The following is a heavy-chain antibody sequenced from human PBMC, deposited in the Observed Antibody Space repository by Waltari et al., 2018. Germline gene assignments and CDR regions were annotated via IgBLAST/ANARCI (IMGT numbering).Heavy chain of an antibody. Sequence: QVQLQESGPGLVKPSETLSLTCIVSGDSVTGYSWNWIRQSPRKGLEWIWSISHKGRTNFNPSLNNRATVSLDTTKNHFSLKLTSVAAPDTAVYYCATEGWKVAGGTGWNWFDPWGQGILVTVST. CDR1: GDSVTGYS. J-gene: IGHJ5*02. CDR2: ISHKGRT. D-gene: IGHD6-19*01. V-gene: IGHV4-59*02. CDR3: ATEGWKVAGGTGWNWFDP.